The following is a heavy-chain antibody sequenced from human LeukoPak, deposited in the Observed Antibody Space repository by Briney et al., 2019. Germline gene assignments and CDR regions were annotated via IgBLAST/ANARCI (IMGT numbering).Heavy chain of an antibody. CDR2: INSDGSST. D-gene: IGHD3-22*01. Sequence: GGSLRLSCAASGFTFSSYWMHWVRQAPGKGLVWVSRINSDGSSTSYADSVKGRFTISRDNAKNTLYLQMNSLRAEDTAVYYCARRGYESSGPKYYFDHWGQGILVTVSS. CDR3: ARRGYESSGPKYYFDH. CDR1: GFTFSSYW. J-gene: IGHJ4*02. V-gene: IGHV3-74*01.